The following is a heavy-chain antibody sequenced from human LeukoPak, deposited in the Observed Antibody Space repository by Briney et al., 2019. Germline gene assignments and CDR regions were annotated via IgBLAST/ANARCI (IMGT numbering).Heavy chain of an antibody. D-gene: IGHD2-15*01. CDR3: ARHPCSGGRCRPFGY. Sequence: SETLSLTCTVSGASISSGDNYWSWIRQPPGKGLEWIGYIYYSGSTYYNPSLKSRITILLDTSKNQFSLRLSSVTAADTAVYYCARHPCSGGRCRPFGYWGQGTLVTVSS. CDR2: IYYSGST. V-gene: IGHV4-30-4*08. J-gene: IGHJ4*02. CDR1: GASISSGDNY.